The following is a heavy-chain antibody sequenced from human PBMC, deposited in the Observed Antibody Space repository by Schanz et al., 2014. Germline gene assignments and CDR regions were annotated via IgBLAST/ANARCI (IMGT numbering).Heavy chain of an antibody. Sequence: EMQLLESGGGLVQPGGSLRLSCAASGFTFSSYAMSWVRQAPGKGLEWVSAISGSGGSTYYADSVKGRFTISRDNSNKTVDLQMNSLRAEDTALYYCVRDELLWFGEVLSLDYWGQGALVTVSS. CDR2: ISGSGGST. V-gene: IGHV3-23*01. CDR1: GFTFSSYA. J-gene: IGHJ4*02. D-gene: IGHD3-10*01. CDR3: VRDELLWFGEVLSLDY.